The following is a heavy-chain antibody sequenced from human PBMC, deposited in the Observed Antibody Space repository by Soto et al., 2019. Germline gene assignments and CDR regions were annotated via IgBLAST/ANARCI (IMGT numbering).Heavy chain of an antibody. J-gene: IGHJ6*03. CDR1: GGSISSYY. D-gene: IGHD6-19*01. CDR3: ARRVAGTGYYYYYYMDV. Sequence: PSETLSLTCTVSGGSISSYYWSWIRQPPGKGLEWIGYIYYSGSTNYNPSLKSRVTISVDTSKNQLSLKLSSVTAADTAVYYCARRVAGTGYYYYYYMDVWGKGTTVTVSS. V-gene: IGHV4-59*08. CDR2: IYYSGST.